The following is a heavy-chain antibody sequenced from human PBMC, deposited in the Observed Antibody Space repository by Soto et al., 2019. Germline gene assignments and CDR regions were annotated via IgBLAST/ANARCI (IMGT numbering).Heavy chain of an antibody. CDR2: IWNDGSNE. CDR1: GFNFSSYG. J-gene: IGHJ5*01. D-gene: IGHD3-22*01. CDR3: ARAPADSSGDSDT. V-gene: IGHV3-33*01. Sequence: GGSLRLSCEASGFNFSSYGIHWVRQAPGKGLEWVATIWNDGSNEYYADSVKGRFTISRDNSKNTVYLQVNKLRAEDTAVYFCARAPADSSGDSDTWGQGAMVTVSS.